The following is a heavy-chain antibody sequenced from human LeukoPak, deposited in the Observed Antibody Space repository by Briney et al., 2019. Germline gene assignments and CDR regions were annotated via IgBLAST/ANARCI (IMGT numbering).Heavy chain of an antibody. V-gene: IGHV4-39*01. CDR2: IYYSGST. CDR1: GGPISRSTTFY. CDR3: ARNNSIMENFDS. J-gene: IGHJ4*02. D-gene: IGHD3-16*01. Sequence: SETLSLTCTVSGGPISRSTTFYWGWIRQSPGKGLEWIGIIYYSGSTYYKPSLKSRVTISVDMSKDTFSLNLNSVTVADTAVYYCARNNSIMENFDSWGQGTLVTVSS.